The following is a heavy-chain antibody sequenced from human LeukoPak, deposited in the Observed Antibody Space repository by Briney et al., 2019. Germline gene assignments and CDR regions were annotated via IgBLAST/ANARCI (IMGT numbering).Heavy chain of an antibody. V-gene: IGHV4-39*07. CDR3: AGPTPPDYGLDFQH. CDR1: GGSISSSSYS. J-gene: IGHJ1*01. Sequence: SETLSLTCTVSGGSISSSSYSWGWIRQPPGKGLEWIGSIYYSGSTNYDPSLKSRVTMSVDTSKNQFSLKLSSVTAADTAVYYCAGPTPPDYGLDFQHWGQGTLVTVSS. CDR2: IYYSGST. D-gene: IGHD4-17*01.